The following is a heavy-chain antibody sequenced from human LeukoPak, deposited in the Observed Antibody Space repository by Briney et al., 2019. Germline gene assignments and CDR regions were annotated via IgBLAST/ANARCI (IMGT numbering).Heavy chain of an antibody. D-gene: IGHD6-6*01. CDR3: ARGSSIAAPHGEDWFDP. J-gene: IGHJ5*02. V-gene: IGHV1-8*01. CDR1: GYTFTSYD. Sequence: ASVKVSCKASGYTFTSYDINWVRQATGQGLEWMGWMNPNSGNTGYAQKFQGRVTMTRNTSISTAYMELSSLRSEDTAVYYCARGSSIAAPHGEDWFDPWGQGTLVTVSS. CDR2: MNPNSGNT.